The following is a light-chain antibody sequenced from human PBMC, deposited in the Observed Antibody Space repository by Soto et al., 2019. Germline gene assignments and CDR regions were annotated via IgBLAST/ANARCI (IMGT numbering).Light chain of an antibody. CDR3: QQYGSARLT. CDR1: QSVSSSY. CDR2: GAS. V-gene: IGKV3-20*01. J-gene: IGKJ4*01. Sequence: DIVLTQSPGTLSLSPGERATLSCRASQSVSSSYLAWYQQKPGQAPRLLIDGASSRATGIPDRFSGSGSGTDFTLTISRLEPEDFAVYYCQQYGSARLTFGGGTKVEIK.